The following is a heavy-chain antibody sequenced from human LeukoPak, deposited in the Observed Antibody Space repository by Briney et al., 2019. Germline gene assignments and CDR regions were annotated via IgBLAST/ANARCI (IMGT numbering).Heavy chain of an antibody. D-gene: IGHD6-19*01. CDR3: ARDRGSPVAVAGTFDY. V-gene: IGHV1-2*02. CDR2: INPNSGGT. Sequence: ASVKVSCKASGYTFTGYYMHWVRQAPGQGLEGMGWINPNSGGTNYAQKFQGRVTMTRDTSISTAYMELSRLRSDDAAVYYCARDRGSPVAVAGTFDYWGQGTLVTVSS. CDR1: GYTFTGYY. J-gene: IGHJ4*02.